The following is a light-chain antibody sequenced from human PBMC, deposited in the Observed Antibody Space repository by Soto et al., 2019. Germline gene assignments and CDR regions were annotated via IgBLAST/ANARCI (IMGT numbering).Light chain of an antibody. CDR1: QSVSSY. J-gene: IGKJ2*01. V-gene: IGKV3-11*01. CDR2: DAS. Sequence: EIVLTQSPATLSLSPGERATLSCRASQSVSSYLAWYQQKPGQAPRLLIYDASNRATGIPARFSGSGSGTDFTLTISSLEPEDFAXXXXXQRSNWPYTFGQGTKLEIK. CDR3: XQRSNWPYT.